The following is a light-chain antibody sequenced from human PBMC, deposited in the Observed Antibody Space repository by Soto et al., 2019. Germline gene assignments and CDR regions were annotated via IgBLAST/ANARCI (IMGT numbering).Light chain of an antibody. Sequence: IQMTQSPFSVSASVGDRVTITCRASQGISSWLAWYQQKPGKSPTLLIYKASNLQTGVPSRFSGSGYGTDFTITISSMKTEDFETYYCQQTSSFTLTFGGGTKVDIK. V-gene: IGKV1-12*01. CDR3: QQTSSFTLT. CDR2: KAS. CDR1: QGISSW. J-gene: IGKJ4*01.